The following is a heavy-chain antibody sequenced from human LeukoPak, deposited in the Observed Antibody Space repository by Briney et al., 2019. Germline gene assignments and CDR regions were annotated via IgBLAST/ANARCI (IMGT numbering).Heavy chain of an antibody. Sequence: AGGSLRLSCAASGLTFSNNAMHWVRQAPGKGLEWVAVITHDGNHKYNADSVKGRFTISRDNSKNTVYLQMNSLRAEDTAVYYCARDENDDYLGGLDYWGQGALVTVSS. CDR3: ARDENDDYLGGLDY. J-gene: IGHJ4*02. CDR2: ITHDGNHK. CDR1: GLTFSNNA. D-gene: IGHD3-16*01. V-gene: IGHV3-30*04.